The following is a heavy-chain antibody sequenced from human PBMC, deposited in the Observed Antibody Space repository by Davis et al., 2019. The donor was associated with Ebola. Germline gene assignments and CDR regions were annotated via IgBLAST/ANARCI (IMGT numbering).Heavy chain of an antibody. V-gene: IGHV3-48*04. J-gene: IGHJ4*02. CDR3: AREVSYDFWSGTTSDY. D-gene: IGHD3-3*01. CDR1: GFTFSSYG. CDR2: ISSGSSTI. Sequence: GGSLRLSCAASGFTFSSYGMSWVRQAPGKGLEWVSFISSGSSTIDYADSVKGRFTISRDNAKNSLYLQMNSLRAEDTAVYYCAREVSYDFWSGTTSDYWGQGTLVTVSS.